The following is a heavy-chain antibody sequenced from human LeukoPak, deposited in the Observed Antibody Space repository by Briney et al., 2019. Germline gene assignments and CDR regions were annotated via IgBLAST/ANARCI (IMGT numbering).Heavy chain of an antibody. V-gene: IGHV4-31*03. CDR2: IYYSGST. J-gene: IGHJ4*02. CDR1: GGSISSSSYY. CDR3: ASSTPVTTTYSFDY. Sequence: SETLSLTCTVSGGSISSSSYYWGWIRQHPGKGLEWIGYIYYSGSTYYNPSLKSRVTISVDTSKNQFSLKLSSVTAADTAVYYCASSTPVTTTYSFDYWGQGTLVTVSS. D-gene: IGHD4-17*01.